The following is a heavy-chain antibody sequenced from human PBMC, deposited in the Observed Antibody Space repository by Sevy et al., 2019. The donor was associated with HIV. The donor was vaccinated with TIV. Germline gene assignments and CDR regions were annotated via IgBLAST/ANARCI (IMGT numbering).Heavy chain of an antibody. D-gene: IGHD4-17*01. J-gene: IGHJ4*02. CDR3: ARHSSMTTVTMNY. V-gene: IGHV4-39*01. CDR1: GGSVSRSTYY. CDR2: IYYSGST. Sequence: SETLSLTCTVSGGSVSRSTYYWGWIRQPPGKGLEWIGSIYYSGSTYYNPSLKSRVTISVDMSKNQFSLKLSSVTAADTAVYYCARHSSMTTVTMNYWGQGTLVTVSS.